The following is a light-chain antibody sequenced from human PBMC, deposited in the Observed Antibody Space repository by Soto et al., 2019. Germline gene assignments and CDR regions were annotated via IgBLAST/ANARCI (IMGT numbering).Light chain of an antibody. CDR3: QQYGSSPFMYT. Sequence: EIVLTQSPGTLSLSPWERATLSCRASQSVSSSYLDWYQQKPGQAPRLLVYGASSRATGIPDRFSGSGSGTDFTLTISRLEPEDFAVYYCQQYGSSPFMYTFGQGTKLEIK. V-gene: IGKV3-20*01. CDR1: QSVSSSY. CDR2: GAS. J-gene: IGKJ2*01.